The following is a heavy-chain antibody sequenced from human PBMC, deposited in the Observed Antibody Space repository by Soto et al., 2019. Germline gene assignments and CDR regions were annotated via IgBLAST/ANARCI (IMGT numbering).Heavy chain of an antibody. V-gene: IGHV5-51*01. CDR1: GYSFTSYW. D-gene: IGHD6-6*01. CDR3: ARHGLRRQLVPQVGYYYYGMDV. Sequence: PGESLKISCKGSGYSFTSYWIGWVGQMPGKGLEWMGIIYPGDSDTRYSPSFQGQVTISADKSISTAYLQWSSLKASDTAMYYCARHGLRRQLVPQVGYYYYGMDVWGQGTTVTVSS. J-gene: IGHJ6*02. CDR2: IYPGDSDT.